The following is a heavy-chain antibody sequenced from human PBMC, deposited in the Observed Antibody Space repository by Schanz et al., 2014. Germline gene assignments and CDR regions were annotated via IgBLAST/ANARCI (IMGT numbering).Heavy chain of an antibody. J-gene: IGHJ4*02. Sequence: VQLVESGGDLVKPGGSLRLSCAASGFTFSDYYMAWIRQAPGKGLEWVSGMSGSGSTADYADSVKGRFTISRDNSRKTLYLQMNSLRADDTAVYYCVRDLGGDQTDYWGQGTLVTVSS. CDR1: GFTFSDYY. CDR3: VRDLGGDQTDY. CDR2: MSGSGSTA. V-gene: IGHV3-11*04. D-gene: IGHD4-17*01.